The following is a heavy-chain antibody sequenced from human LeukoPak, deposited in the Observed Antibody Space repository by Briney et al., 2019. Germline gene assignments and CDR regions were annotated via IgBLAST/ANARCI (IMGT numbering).Heavy chain of an antibody. CDR3: ANEDYGGNRYFDY. CDR1: GFTFSNYA. D-gene: IGHD4-23*01. CDR2: ISYDGSNR. J-gene: IGHJ4*02. V-gene: IGHV3-30*18. Sequence: PGGSLRLSCAASGFTFSNYAIHWVRQAPGKGLEWVAVISYDGSNRFYADSVRGRFTISRDNSKNTLYLQMNSLRAEDTAVYYCANEDYGGNRYFDYWGQGTLVTVSS.